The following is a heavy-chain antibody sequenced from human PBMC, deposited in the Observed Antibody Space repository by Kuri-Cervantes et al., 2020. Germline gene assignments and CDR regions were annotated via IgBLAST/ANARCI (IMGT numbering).Heavy chain of an antibody. CDR3: AKDPSSPYGDYDYFDY. D-gene: IGHD4-17*01. CDR1: GFTFSSYA. J-gene: IGHJ4*02. Sequence: GESLKISCAASGFTFSSYAMSWVRQAPGKGLEWVSAISGSGGSTYYADSVKGRSTISRDNSKNTLYLQMNSLRAEDTAVYYCAKDPSSPYGDYDYFDYWGQGTLVTVSS. CDR2: ISGSGGST. V-gene: IGHV3-23*01.